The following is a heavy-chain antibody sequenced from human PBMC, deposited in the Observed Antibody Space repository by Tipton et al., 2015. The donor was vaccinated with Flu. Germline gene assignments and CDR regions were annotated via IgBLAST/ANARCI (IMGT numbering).Heavy chain of an antibody. Sequence: TLSLTCTVSGGSISNGDYYWSWIRQPPGEGLEWIAYIYHSGSTYYNPSLKSRVTLSVDTSKNQFSLKLSSVTAADTAVYYCARVYFQSNWNYEYFDYWGPGTLVTVSS. CDR2: IYHSGST. V-gene: IGHV4-30-4*01. D-gene: IGHD1-7*01. CDR3: ARVYFQSNWNYEYFDY. J-gene: IGHJ4*02. CDR1: GGSISNGDYY.